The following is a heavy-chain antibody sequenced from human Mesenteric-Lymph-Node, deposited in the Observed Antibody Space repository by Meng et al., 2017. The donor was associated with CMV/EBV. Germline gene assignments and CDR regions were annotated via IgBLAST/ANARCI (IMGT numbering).Heavy chain of an antibody. CDR1: GFTFSYYY. Sequence: GESLKISCAASGFTFSYYYMSGVRQAPGKGLEWVANIKQDGSEKYFVDSVKGRFTISRDNAKNSLYLQMSNLRTEDTAVYYCARGQGSETYCTSTNCYRDDAFDIWGQGTMVTVSS. J-gene: IGHJ3*02. CDR3: ARGQGSETYCTSTNCYRDDAFDI. D-gene: IGHD2-2*01. V-gene: IGHV3-7*01. CDR2: IKQDGSEK.